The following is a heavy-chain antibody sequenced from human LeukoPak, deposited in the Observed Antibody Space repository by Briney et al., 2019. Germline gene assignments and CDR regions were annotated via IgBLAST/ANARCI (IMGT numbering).Heavy chain of an antibody. CDR1: GGTFSSYA. CDR2: IIPIFGTA. CDR3: ARDQDSNYGQYYYMDV. D-gene: IGHD4-11*01. Sequence: EASVKVSCKASGGTFSSYAISWVRQAPGQGREWMGGIIPIFGTANYAQKFQGRVTITADEFTSTAYMELSSLRSEDTAVYYCARDQDSNYGQYYYMDVWGKGTTVTVSS. J-gene: IGHJ6*03. V-gene: IGHV1-69*13.